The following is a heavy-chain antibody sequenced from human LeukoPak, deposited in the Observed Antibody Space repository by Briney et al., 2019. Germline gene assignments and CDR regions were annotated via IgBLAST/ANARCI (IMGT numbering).Heavy chain of an antibody. D-gene: IGHD2-2*01. CDR3: ARDRSIVVVPAARREFDP. CDR2: ISSSSSYI. J-gene: IGHJ5*02. Sequence: PGGSLRLSCAASGFTFSSYSMNWVRQAPGKGLEWVSSISSSSSYIYYADSVKGRFTISRDNAKNSLYLQMNSLRAEDTAVYYCARDRSIVVVPAARREFDPWGQGTLVTVSS. CDR1: GFTFSSYS. V-gene: IGHV3-21*01.